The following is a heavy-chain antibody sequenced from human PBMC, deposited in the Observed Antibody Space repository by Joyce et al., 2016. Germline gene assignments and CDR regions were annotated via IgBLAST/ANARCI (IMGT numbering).Heavy chain of an antibody. CDR1: GAAICTNDYY. CDR3: ARLTRSGPIYYYVDV. D-gene: IGHD3-3*01. V-gene: IGHV4-39*01. J-gene: IGHJ6*03. Sequence: QLQLLESGPGLVKPSETLSLTCSASGAAICTNDYYWAWIRQPPEKGPEWTGSIYYDGTTFYNPSLKSRVTVSVDTSKNQISLKLSSVTVADTAVYYCARLTRSGPIYYYVDVWGKGTMVTVSS. CDR2: IYYDGTT.